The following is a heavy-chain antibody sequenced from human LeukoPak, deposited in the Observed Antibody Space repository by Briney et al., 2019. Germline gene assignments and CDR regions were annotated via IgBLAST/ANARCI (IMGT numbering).Heavy chain of an antibody. V-gene: IGHV3-23*01. CDR3: AKGPLIVVVPANAFDI. J-gene: IGHJ3*02. CDR2: ISGSGGST. CDR1: GFTFSSYA. D-gene: IGHD2-2*01. Sequence: GGSLRLSYAASGFTFSSYAMSWVRQAPGKGLEWVSAISGSGGSTYYADSVKGRFTISRDNSKNTLYLQMNSLRAEDTAVYYCAKGPLIVVVPANAFDIWGQGTMVTVSS.